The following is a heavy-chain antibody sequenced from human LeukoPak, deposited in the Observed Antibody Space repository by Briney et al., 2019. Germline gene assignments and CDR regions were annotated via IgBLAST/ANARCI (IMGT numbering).Heavy chain of an antibody. D-gene: IGHD3-10*01. CDR3: AKDGSGSYPFRY. J-gene: IGHJ4*02. CDR1: GFTFSSYG. CDR2: IRYDGSNK. V-gene: IGHV3-30*02. Sequence: GGSLRLSCAASGFTFSSYGMHWVRQAPGKGLERVAFIRYDGSNKYYADSVKGRFTISRDNSKNTLYLQMNSLRAEDTAVYYCAKDGSGSYPFRYWGQGTLVTVSS.